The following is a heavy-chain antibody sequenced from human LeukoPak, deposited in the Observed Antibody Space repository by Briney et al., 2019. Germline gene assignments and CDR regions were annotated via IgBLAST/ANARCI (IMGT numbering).Heavy chain of an antibody. Sequence: ASVKVSCKASGGTFSSYAISWVRQAPGQGLEWMGRIIPILGIANYAQKFQGRVTITADKSTSTAYMELSSLRSEDTAVYYCARYSGSYSDFDYWGQGTLVTVSS. J-gene: IGHJ4*02. V-gene: IGHV1-69*04. CDR3: ARYSGSYSDFDY. CDR1: GGTFSSYA. D-gene: IGHD1-26*01. CDR2: IIPILGIA.